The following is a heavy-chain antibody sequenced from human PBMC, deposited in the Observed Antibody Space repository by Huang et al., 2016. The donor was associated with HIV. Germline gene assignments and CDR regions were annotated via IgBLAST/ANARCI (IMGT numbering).Heavy chain of an antibody. D-gene: IGHD6-19*01. CDR1: GYTFTSRD. Sequence: QVQLVQSGAEVKKPGASVKVSCKASGYTFTSRDINWVRQATGQGLEWIGGMNTNRGNTVYAQKFQGRVSITRNTSISTAYMELSSLRSEDTAVYYCARVGAVAGHYYYYIDVWGKGTTVTVSS. CDR3: ARVGAVAGHYYYYIDV. V-gene: IGHV1-8*03. CDR2: MNTNRGNT. J-gene: IGHJ6*03.